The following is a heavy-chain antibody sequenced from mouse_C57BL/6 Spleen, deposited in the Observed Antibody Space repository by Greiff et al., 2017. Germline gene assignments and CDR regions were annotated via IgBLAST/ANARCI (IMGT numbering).Heavy chain of an antibody. J-gene: IGHJ4*01. CDR2: IDPSDSYT. Sequence: VQLQQPGAELVMPGASVKLSCKASGYTFTSYWMHWVKQRPGQGLEWIGEIDPSDSYTNYNQKFKGKSTLTVDKSSSTAYMQLSSLTSVDSAVYYCAIGGPLYAMDYWGQGTSVTVSS. CDR1: GYTFTSYW. CDR3: AIGGPLYAMDY. V-gene: IGHV1-69*01.